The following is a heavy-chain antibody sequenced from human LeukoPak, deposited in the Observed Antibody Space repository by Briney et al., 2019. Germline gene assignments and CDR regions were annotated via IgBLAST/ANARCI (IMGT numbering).Heavy chain of an antibody. D-gene: IGHD3-22*01. CDR2: INPNSGGT. CDR3: ARSWYYYDSSGPMDV. J-gene: IGHJ6*04. CDR1: GYTFTGYY. Sequence: ASVKVSCKASGYTFTGYYMHWVRQAPGQGLEWMGWINPNSGGTNYAQKFQGRVTMTRDTSISTAYMELSRLRSDDTAVYYCARSWYYYDSSGPMDVWGKGTTVTISS. V-gene: IGHV1-2*02.